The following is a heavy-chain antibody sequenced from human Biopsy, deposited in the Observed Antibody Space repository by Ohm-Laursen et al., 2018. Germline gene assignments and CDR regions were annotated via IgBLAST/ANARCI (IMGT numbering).Heavy chain of an antibody. D-gene: IGHD3-9*01. J-gene: IGHJ1*01. CDR2: IIPLLDIP. V-gene: IGHV1-69*10. CDR1: GGTFSNYA. Sequence: VKISCKASGGTFSNYAITWVRQAPGQGLEWMGRIIPLLDIPTYAQRFKGRVTITADKSTNTAYMELISLRFEDTAVYYCATKLTGYFHHWGQGTLAIVSS. CDR3: ATKLTGYFHH.